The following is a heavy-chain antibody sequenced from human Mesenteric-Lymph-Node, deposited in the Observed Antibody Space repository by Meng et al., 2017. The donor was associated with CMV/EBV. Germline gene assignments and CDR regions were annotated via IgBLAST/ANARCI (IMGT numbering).Heavy chain of an antibody. J-gene: IGHJ4*02. CDR3: ARGPTLNYDILTGYYYFDY. CDR2: IKHSGST. D-gene: IGHD3-9*01. Sequence: GSFSNYYWTWISQPPGKGLEWIGEIKHSGSTNYNPSLKSRVTISVDTSKNQFFLRLSSVTAADTAVYYCARGPTLNYDILTGYYYFDYWGQGTLVPSPQ. V-gene: IGHV4-34*01. CDR1: GSFSNYY.